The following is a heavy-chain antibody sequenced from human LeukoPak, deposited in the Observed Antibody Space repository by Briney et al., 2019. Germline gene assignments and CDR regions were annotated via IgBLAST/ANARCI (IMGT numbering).Heavy chain of an antibody. V-gene: IGHV3-30*02. J-gene: IGHJ4*02. CDR3: AKEGGYCTNGVCYHFDY. CDR1: GFTFSNHG. CDR2: VRYDGSDK. Sequence: GGSLRLSCAASGFTFSNHGIHWVRQAPGKGLEWVAVVRYDGSDKYYADSVKGRFTISRDNSKNTLYPQMNSLRAEDTAVYYCAKEGGYCTNGVCYHFDYWGQGTLVTVPS. D-gene: IGHD2-8*01.